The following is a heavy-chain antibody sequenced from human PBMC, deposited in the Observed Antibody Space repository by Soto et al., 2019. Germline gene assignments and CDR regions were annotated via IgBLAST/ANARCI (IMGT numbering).Heavy chain of an antibody. J-gene: IGHJ3*02. V-gene: IGHV5-51*01. D-gene: IGHD6-6*01. CDR1: GYSFTSYW. Sequence: PGESLKISCKASGYSFTSYWIGWVRQMPGKGLEWMGIIYPGDSDTKKSPSFQGQVTISADKSIGTAYLQWSSLKTSDTAMYYCARRQLVHDAFDIWGQGTMVTVSS. CDR3: ARRQLVHDAFDI. CDR2: IYPGDSDT.